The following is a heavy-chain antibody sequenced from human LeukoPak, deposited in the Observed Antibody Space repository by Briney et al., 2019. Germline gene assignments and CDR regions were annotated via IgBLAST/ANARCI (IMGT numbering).Heavy chain of an antibody. D-gene: IGHD2-15*01. CDR1: GYTVTGYY. Sequence: ASLRVSCATSGYTVTGYYMRWVRQAPGQGLEWMGLIYATSGGTIYAQEFQGRVTMARDTSTSSAYMELSRLRSEDTAVYYCARDLVLGRLGSGGGCQCRGAFDIWGQGTMVTVSS. CDR3: ARDLVLGRLGSGGGCQCRGAFDI. V-gene: IGHV1-2*02. CDR2: IYATSGGT. J-gene: IGHJ3*02.